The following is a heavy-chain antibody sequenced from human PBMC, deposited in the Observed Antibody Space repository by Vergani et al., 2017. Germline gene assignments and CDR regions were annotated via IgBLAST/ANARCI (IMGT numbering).Heavy chain of an antibody. D-gene: IGHD6-19*01. CDR3: ASPGGYSSGWSYFDY. Sequence: QVQLVESGGGVVQPGRSLRLSCAASGFTFSSYAMHWVRQAPGKGLEWVAVISYDGSNKYYADSVKGRFTISRDNSKNTLYLQMNSLRAEDTAVYYCASPGGYSSGWSYFDYWGQGTLVTVSS. CDR1: GFTFSSYA. V-gene: IGHV3-30-3*01. J-gene: IGHJ4*02. CDR2: ISYDGSNK.